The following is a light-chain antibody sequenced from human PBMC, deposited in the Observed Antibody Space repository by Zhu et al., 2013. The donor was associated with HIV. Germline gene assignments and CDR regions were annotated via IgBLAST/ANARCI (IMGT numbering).Light chain of an antibody. CDR3: QQYVNSPWT. J-gene: IGKJ1*01. CDR2: GAS. CDR1: QTISRKY. V-gene: IGKV3-20*01. Sequence: EIVLTQSPGTLSLSPGERATLSCRASQTISRKYLAWYQLRPGQAPRLVVSGASDRASGIPDRFSGSGSDTDFTLTISGLDPEDFALYYCQQYVNSPWTFGLGTRVDIK.